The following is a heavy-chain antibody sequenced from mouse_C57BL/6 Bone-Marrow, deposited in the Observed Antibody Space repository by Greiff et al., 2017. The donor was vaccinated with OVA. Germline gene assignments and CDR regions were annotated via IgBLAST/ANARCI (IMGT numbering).Heavy chain of an antibody. D-gene: IGHD2-12*01. CDR2: IDPENGDT. V-gene: IGHV14-4*01. CDR3: TFDYTNYYAMDY. CDR1: GFNIKDDY. J-gene: IGHJ4*01. Sequence: VQLKQSGAELVRPGASVKLSCTASGFNIKDDYMHWVKQRPEQGLEWIGWIDPENGDTEYASKFQGKATITADTSSNTAYLQLSSLTSEDTAVYYCTFDYTNYYAMDYWGQGTSVTVSS.